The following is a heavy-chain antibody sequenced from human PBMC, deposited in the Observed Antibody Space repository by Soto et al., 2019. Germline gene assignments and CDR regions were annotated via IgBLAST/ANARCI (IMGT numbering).Heavy chain of an antibody. J-gene: IGHJ4*02. CDR2: IYYSGST. CDR3: ARGRVTQWLVNYFDY. V-gene: IGHV4-59*01. CDR1: GGSISSYY. D-gene: IGHD6-19*01. Sequence: SETLSLTCTVSGGSISSYYWSWIRQPPGKGLEWIGYIYYSGSTSYNPSLKSRVTISVDTSKNQFSLKLSSVTAADTAVYYCARGRVTQWLVNYFDYWGQGTLVTVSS.